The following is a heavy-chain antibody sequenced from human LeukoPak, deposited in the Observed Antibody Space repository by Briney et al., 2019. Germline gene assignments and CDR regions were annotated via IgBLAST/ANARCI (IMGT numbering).Heavy chain of an antibody. CDR1: GGTFSSYA. J-gene: IGHJ3*02. D-gene: IGHD3-22*01. V-gene: IGHV1-69*13. CDR2: IIPIFGTA. Sequence: ASVKVSCKASGGTFSSYAISWVRQAPGQGLEWMGGIIPIFGTANYAQKFQGRVTITADESTSTAYMELSSLRSEDTAVYYCALEMIDPFDAFDIWGQGTMVTVSS. CDR3: ALEMIDPFDAFDI.